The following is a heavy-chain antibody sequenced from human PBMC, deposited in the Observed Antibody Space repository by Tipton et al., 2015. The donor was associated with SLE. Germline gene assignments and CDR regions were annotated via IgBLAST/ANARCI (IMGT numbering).Heavy chain of an antibody. CDR2: IYHSGST. CDR1: GYSISSGYY. Sequence: TLSLTCTVSGYSISSGYYWGWIRQPPGKGLEWIGSIYHSGSTYYNPSLKSRVTISVDTSKNQFSLKLSSVTAADTAVYYCARGYYDFWSGYPNWFDPWGQGTLVTVSS. D-gene: IGHD3-3*01. V-gene: IGHV4-38-2*02. CDR3: ARGYYDFWSGYPNWFDP. J-gene: IGHJ5*02.